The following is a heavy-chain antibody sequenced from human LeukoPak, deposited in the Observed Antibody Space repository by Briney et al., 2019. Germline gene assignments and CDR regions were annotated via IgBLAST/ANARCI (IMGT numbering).Heavy chain of an antibody. CDR1: GYTFTAYG. CDR3: ARVVRYCSGGSCYQNWFDP. Sequence: ASVKVSCKASGYTFTAYGVSWVRQAPGLGLEWMGWISANNGNTNYAQKLQGRVTMTTDTSTSTDYMELRSLRSDDTAVYYCARVVRYCSGGSCYQNWFDPWGQGTLVTVSS. V-gene: IGHV1-18*01. J-gene: IGHJ5*02. CDR2: ISANNGNT. D-gene: IGHD2-15*01.